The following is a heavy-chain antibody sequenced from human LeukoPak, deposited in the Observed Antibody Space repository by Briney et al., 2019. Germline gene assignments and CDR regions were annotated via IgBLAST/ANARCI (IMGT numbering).Heavy chain of an antibody. J-gene: IGHJ5*02. CDR1: GGSISGYY. V-gene: IGHV4-59*01. CDR3: ARQSWFDP. Sequence: PSETLSLTCTVSGGSISGYYWSWIRQPPGKGLEWIGFMYYSGSTTYSPSLRGRVTISVDTSKNQFSLKLSSVTAADTAVYYCARQSWFDPWGQGTLVTVSS. CDR2: MYYSGST.